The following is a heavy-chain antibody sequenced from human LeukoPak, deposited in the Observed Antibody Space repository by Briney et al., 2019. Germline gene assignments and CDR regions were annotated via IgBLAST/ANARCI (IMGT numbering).Heavy chain of an antibody. J-gene: IGHJ4*02. V-gene: IGHV3-23*01. D-gene: IGHD4-17*01. CDR2: LSDSGVYT. Sequence: GGSLRLSCAASGFTFSDYYMSWIRQAPGKGLEWVSILSDSGVYTYYADSVKGRFTISRDNSNNMLYLQMNSLRAEDTAVYYCAKKAHYDAYAKYFDYWGQGTLVTVSS. CDR3: AKKAHYDAYAKYFDY. CDR1: GFTFSDYY.